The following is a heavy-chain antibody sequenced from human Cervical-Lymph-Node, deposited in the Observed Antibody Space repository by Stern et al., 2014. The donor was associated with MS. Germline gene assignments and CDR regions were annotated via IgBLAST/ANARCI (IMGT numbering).Heavy chain of an antibody. D-gene: IGHD3-3*01. Sequence: QITLKESGPALVKPTQTLTLTCTFSGFSLVTSGVRVSWIRQPPGKALEWLARIDWDDKKFSNKSLVNRLTLSKDTSKNQVVLTMTNVDPVDTATYYCARMMGSGYRHYFDYWGQGTPVTVS. CDR2: IDWDDKK. CDR1: GFSLVTSGVR. CDR3: ARMMGSGYRHYFDY. V-gene: IGHV2-70*04. J-gene: IGHJ4*02.